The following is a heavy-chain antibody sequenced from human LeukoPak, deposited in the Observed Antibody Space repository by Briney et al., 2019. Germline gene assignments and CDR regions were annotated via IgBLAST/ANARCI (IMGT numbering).Heavy chain of an antibody. V-gene: IGHV4-34*01. J-gene: IGHJ6*03. CDR1: GGSFSAYY. Sequence: SETLSLTCAVYGGSFSAYYWSWIRQPPGKGLEWIGEINHTGSTSYNPSLKSRVTISVDTSKNQFSLKMSSVTAADTAVYFCARGGPPGYYYDYYMDVWGKGTTVTISS. CDR2: INHTGST. CDR3: ARGGPPGYYYDYYMDV.